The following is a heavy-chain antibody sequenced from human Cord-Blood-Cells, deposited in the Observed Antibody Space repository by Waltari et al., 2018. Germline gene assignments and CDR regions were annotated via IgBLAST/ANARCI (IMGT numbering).Heavy chain of an antibody. D-gene: IGHD2-2*01. J-gene: IGHJ6*03. Sequence: QVQLVQSGAEVKKPGSSVKVSCKASGGTFSSYAISWVRPAPGQGLEWMGGIIPIFGTANYAQKFQGRVTITADESTSTAYMELSSLRSEDTAVYYCATPWRYCSSTSCYWYYMDVWGKGTTVTVSS. CDR3: ATPWRYCSSTSCYWYYMDV. V-gene: IGHV1-69*01. CDR2: IIPIFGTA. CDR1: GGTFSSYA.